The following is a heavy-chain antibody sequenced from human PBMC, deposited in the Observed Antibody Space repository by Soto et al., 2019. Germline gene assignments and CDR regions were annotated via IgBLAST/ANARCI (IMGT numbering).Heavy chain of an antibody. J-gene: IGHJ6*02. Sequence: ASVKVSCKACGYTFTSYGISWVRQAPGQGLEWMGWISAYNGNTNYAQKLQGRVTMTTDTSTSTAYMELRSLRSDDTAVYYCARQRVGRGYSYRSGSLDVWGQGTTVTVSS. CDR1: GYTFTSYG. V-gene: IGHV1-18*01. D-gene: IGHD5-18*01. CDR2: ISAYNGNT. CDR3: ARQRVGRGYSYRSGSLDV.